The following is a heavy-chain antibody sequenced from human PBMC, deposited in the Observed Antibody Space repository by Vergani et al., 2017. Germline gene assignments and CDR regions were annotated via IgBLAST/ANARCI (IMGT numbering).Heavy chain of an antibody. J-gene: IGHJ6*03. CDR3: ARAVVLVVPEGYHYYYYMDV. V-gene: IGHV4-59*11. D-gene: IGHD3-22*01. CDR2: IHYSENT. CDR1: FDSIRNLY. Sequence: QVQLQESGPGLVKSSETLSLTCSVSFDSIRNLYCNWIRQPPGKGLEWIGSIHYSENTNYNPSLKTRVTISVDTSKNQFSLTLTSVTAADTAVYYCARAVVLVVPEGYHYYYYMDVWGKGTTVTVSS.